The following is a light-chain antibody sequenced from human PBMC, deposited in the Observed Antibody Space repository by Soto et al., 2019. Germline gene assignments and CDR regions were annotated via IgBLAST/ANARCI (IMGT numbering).Light chain of an antibody. CDR1: QSLLHSNGYNY. CDR2: LGS. V-gene: IGKV2-28*01. J-gene: IGKJ5*01. CDR3: MQALQTPPT. Sequence: DIVMTQSPLSLPVTPGEPASISCRSSQSLLHSNGYNYLDWYLQKPGQSPQLLIYLGSNRASGVPGRFSGSGSGTDFTLKISRVDAEDVGVYYCMQALQTPPTFGQGTRLEIK.